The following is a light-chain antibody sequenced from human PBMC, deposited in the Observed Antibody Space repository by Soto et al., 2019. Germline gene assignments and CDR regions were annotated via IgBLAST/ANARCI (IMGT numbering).Light chain of an antibody. V-gene: IGKV3-20*01. CDR3: QQYGGSTRT. CDR1: QRVTSSY. Sequence: EIVLTQSPRTLSLSPGERATLSCRASQRVTSSYLAWYQQRPGQPPRLLIYGASSRATGIPDRFSGSGSGTDFTLTISRLEPEDFAVYYCQQYGGSTRTFGQGTKVEIK. CDR2: GAS. J-gene: IGKJ1*01.